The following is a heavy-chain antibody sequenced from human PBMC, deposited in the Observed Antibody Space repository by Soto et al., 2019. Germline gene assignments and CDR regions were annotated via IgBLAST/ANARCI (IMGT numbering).Heavy chain of an antibody. V-gene: IGHV2-5*02. CDR3: AHTMYYDNTYGMDV. CDR1: GFPLSTSLVG. J-gene: IGHJ6*02. CDR2: IYWDDDK. D-gene: IGHD3-9*01. Sequence: SGPTLVNPTQTLTLTCTFSGFPLSTSLVGVGWIRQPPGKALEWLALIYWDDDKRYSPSLKSRLTITKDTSKNQVVLTMTNMDPVDTATYYCAHTMYYDNTYGMDVWGQGTSVTVSS.